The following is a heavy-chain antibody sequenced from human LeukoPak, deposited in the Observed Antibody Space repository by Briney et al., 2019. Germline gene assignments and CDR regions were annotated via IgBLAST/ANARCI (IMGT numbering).Heavy chain of an antibody. CDR1: GGTFSGYY. CDR3: ARPDRSLLFRGNWFDP. J-gene: IGHJ5*02. V-gene: IGHV4-34*01. Sequence: PSETLSLTCAVYGGTFSGYYWSWIRQPPGKGLEWIGEINHSGGTNYNPSLKSRVTISVDTSKNQFSLKLSSVTAADTAVYYCARPDRSLLFRGNWFDPWGQGTLVTVSS. CDR2: INHSGGT. D-gene: IGHD2-21*01.